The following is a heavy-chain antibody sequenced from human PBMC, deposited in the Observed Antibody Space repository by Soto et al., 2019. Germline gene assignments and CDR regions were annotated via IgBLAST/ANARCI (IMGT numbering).Heavy chain of an antibody. Sequence: SETLSLTCAVYGGSLSGYYWSWIRQPPGKGLEWIGEINHSGSTNYSPSLKSRVTISVDTSKNQFSLKLSSVTAADTAVYYCAAEDRNCGHWGQGILVTVSS. CDR3: AAEDRNCGH. CDR1: GGSLSGYY. CDR2: INHSGST. D-gene: IGHD1-1*01. J-gene: IGHJ4*02. V-gene: IGHV4-34*01.